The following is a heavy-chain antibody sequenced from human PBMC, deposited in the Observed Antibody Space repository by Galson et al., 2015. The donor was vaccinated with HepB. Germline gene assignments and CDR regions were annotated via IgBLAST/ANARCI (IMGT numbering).Heavy chain of an antibody. CDR1: GFTFTNSV. J-gene: IGHJ6*02. CDR2: IVVGSGNT. V-gene: IGHV1-58*01. CDR3: AAGRAGIVGATASYYGMDV. D-gene: IGHD1-26*01. Sequence: SVKVSCKASGFTFTNSVVQWVRQARGQRLEWIAWIVVGSGNTNYAQKFQERVTITRDMSTSTAYMELSSLRYEDTAVYYCAAGRAGIVGATASYYGMDVWGQRTTVTVSS.